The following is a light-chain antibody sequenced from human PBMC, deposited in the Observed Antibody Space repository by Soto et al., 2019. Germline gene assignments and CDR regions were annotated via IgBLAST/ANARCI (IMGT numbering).Light chain of an antibody. Sequence: QSALTQPGSVSGSPGQSITISCSGTSSDIGSYNLVSWYQQHPGKAPKVIIFEGSRLPSGVSSRFSGSKSGNTASLTISGLRPEDEADYCCSSYAGSNVLVVFGGGTKLTVL. CDR1: SSDIGSYNL. J-gene: IGLJ2*01. CDR2: EGS. V-gene: IGLV2-23*01. CDR3: SSYAGSNVLVV.